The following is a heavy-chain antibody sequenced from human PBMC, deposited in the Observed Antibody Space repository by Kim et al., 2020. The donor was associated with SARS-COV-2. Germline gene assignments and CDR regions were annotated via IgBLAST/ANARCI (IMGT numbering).Heavy chain of an antibody. Sequence: GGSLRLSCAASGFTLSSYAMSWVRQAPGKGLECVSGISASGSNTAYVNSVKGRFTISRDNSENTLYLQMNSLRAEDTAIYYCARRAYGDYEDVWGQGTTVSVSS. CDR2: ISASGSNT. V-gene: IGHV3-23*01. J-gene: IGHJ6*02. CDR1: GFTLSSYA. CDR3: ARRAYGDYEDV. D-gene: IGHD4-17*01.